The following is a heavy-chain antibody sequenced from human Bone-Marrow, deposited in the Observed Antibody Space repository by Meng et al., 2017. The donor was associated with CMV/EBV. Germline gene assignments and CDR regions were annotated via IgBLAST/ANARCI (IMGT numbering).Heavy chain of an antibody. Sequence: GESLKISCAASGFTFSSYSMNWVRQAPGKGLEWVSSISSSSSYIYYADSVKGRFTISRDNAKNSLYLQMNSLRAEDTAVYYCAREEGILVVVPAEGYYYGMYVWGQGTTATFSS. D-gene: IGHD2-2*01. J-gene: IGHJ6*02. CDR2: ISSSSSYI. CDR3: AREEGILVVVPAEGYYYGMYV. CDR1: GFTFSSYS. V-gene: IGHV3-21*01.